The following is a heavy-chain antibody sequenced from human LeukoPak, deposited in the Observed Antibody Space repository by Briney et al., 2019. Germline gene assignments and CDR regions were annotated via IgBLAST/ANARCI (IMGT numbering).Heavy chain of an antibody. D-gene: IGHD5-24*01. CDR3: AKATMATTYFDY. J-gene: IGHJ4*02. Sequence: GGSLRLSCAASGFTFSSYAMSWVRQAPGKGLEWVSAISGRGDTIFYADSLKGRFTVSRDNSKNTLYLQMNSLRAEDAAVYYCAKATMATTYFDYWGQGTLVTVSS. CDR1: GFTFSSYA. CDR2: ISGRGDTI. V-gene: IGHV3-23*01.